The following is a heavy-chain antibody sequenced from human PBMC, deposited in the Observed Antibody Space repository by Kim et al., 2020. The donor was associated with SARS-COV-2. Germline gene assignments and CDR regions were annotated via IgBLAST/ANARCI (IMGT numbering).Heavy chain of an antibody. V-gene: IGHV3-23*01. CDR2: ISGSGGST. D-gene: IGHD3-22*01. CDR1: GFTFSSYA. Sequence: GGSLRLSCAASGFTFSSYAMSWVRQAPGKGLEWVSAISGSGGSTYYADSVKGRFTISRDNSKNTLYLQMNSLRAEDTAVYYCAKDREYYYDSSGYRSPRGLYNWFDPWGQGTLVTVSS. J-gene: IGHJ5*02. CDR3: AKDREYYYDSSGYRSPRGLYNWFDP.